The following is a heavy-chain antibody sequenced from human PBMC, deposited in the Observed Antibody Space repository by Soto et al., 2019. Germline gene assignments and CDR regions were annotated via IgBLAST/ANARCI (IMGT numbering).Heavy chain of an antibody. D-gene: IGHD2-2*01. CDR2: ISAYNSNT. CDR3: ARGYCSSTSCQKASGYYYYMDV. Sequence: ASVKVSCKASGYTFTSYGISWVRQAPGQGLEWMGWISAYNSNTNYAQKLQGRVTMTTDTSTSTAYMELRSLRSDDTAVYYCARGYCSSTSCQKASGYYYYMDVWGKGTTVTVSS. CDR1: GYTFTSYG. V-gene: IGHV1-18*01. J-gene: IGHJ6*03.